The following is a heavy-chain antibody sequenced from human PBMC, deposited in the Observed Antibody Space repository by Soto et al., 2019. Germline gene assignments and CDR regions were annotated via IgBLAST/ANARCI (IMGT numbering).Heavy chain of an antibody. Sequence: SSETLSLTCAVSGGSISSGGYSWSWIRQPPGKGLEWIGYIYHSGSTYYNPSLKSRVTISVDRSKNQFSLKLSSVTAADTAVYYCTRGAYCGGDCYDYWGQGTLVTVSS. CDR1: GGSISSGGYS. V-gene: IGHV4-30-2*01. CDR2: IYHSGST. J-gene: IGHJ4*02. CDR3: TRGAYCGGDCYDY. D-gene: IGHD2-21*01.